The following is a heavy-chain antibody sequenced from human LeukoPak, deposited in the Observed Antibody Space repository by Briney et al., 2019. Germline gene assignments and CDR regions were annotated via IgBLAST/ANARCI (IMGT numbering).Heavy chain of an antibody. CDR3: ARDLTTVYYYYMDV. V-gene: IGHV3-21*01. J-gene: IGHJ6*03. CDR1: GLTFNSYW. Sequence: GGSLRLTCAASGLTFNSYWMHWVRQAPGEGLVWVSSISSSSSYIYYVDSVKGRFTISRDNAKNSLYLQMNSLRAEDTAVYYCARDLTTVYYYYMDVWGKGTTVTVSS. CDR2: ISSSSSYI. D-gene: IGHD4-11*01.